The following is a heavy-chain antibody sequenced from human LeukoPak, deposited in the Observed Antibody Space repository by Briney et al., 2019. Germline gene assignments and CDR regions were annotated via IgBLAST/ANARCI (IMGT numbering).Heavy chain of an antibody. V-gene: IGHV4-34*01. CDR1: GGSFSGYY. CDR2: INHSGST. J-gene: IGHJ3*02. CDR3: AKDWGQQWLVRGGDAFDI. Sequence: SETLSLTCAVYGGSFSGYYWSWIRQPPGKGLEWIGEINHSGSTNYNPSLKSRVTISVDTSKNQFSLKLSSVTAADTAVYYCAKDWGQQWLVRGGDAFDIWGQGTMVTVSS. D-gene: IGHD6-19*01.